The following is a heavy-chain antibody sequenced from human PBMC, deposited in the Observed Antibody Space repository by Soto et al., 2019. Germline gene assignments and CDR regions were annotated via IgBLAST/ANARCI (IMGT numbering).Heavy chain of an antibody. J-gene: IGHJ4*02. D-gene: IGHD3-10*02. CDR2: ISAYNGNT. CDR1: GYTFTSYG. Sequence: ASVKVSCKASGYTFTSYGISCVRQAPGQVLEWMGWISAYNGNTNYAQKLQGRVTMTTDTSTSTAYMELRSLRSDDTAVYYCAGSVRGVTFFDYWGQGTLVTVSS. CDR3: AGSVRGVTFFDY. V-gene: IGHV1-18*01.